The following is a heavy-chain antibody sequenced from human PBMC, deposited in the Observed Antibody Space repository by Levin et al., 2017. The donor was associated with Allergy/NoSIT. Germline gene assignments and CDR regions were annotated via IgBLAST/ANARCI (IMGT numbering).Heavy chain of an antibody. V-gene: IGHV3-64D*06. J-gene: IGHJ4*02. CDR3: VRSSQVNFDY. D-gene: IGHD6-13*01. CDR1: GFTFSSYA. CDR2: ISSNGGST. Sequence: GESLKISCSASGFTFSSYAMHWVRQAPGKGLEYVSAISSNGGSTYYADSVKGRFTISRDNSKNTLYLQMSSLRAEDTAVYYCVRSSQVNFDYWGQGTLVTVSS.